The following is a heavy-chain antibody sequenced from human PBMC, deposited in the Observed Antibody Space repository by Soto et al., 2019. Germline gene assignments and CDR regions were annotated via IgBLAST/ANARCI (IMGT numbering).Heavy chain of an antibody. Sequence: QVQLVQSGAEVKKPGSSVKVSCKASGGTFSSYAISWVRQAPGQGPEWMGGIIPIFGTANYAQKFQGRVTITADESMSTADMELSSLRSEDTAVYYCARGCGYSGDDAINGDAFDIWGQGTMVTVSA. CDR2: IIPIFGTA. CDR1: GGTFSSYA. CDR3: ARGCGYSGDDAINGDAFDI. J-gene: IGHJ3*02. V-gene: IGHV1-69*01. D-gene: IGHD5-12*01.